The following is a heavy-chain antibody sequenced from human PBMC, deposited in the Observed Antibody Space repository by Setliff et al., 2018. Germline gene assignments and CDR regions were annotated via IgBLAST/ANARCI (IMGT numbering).Heavy chain of an antibody. J-gene: IGHJ4*02. CDR2: IYNSGST. D-gene: IGHD5-12*01. Sequence: PSETLSLTCNVSADSISSSYDYWAWIRQPPGKGLEWIGSIYNSGSTYYNPSLKSRVSISVDTSKNQFSLKLSSVTAADTAVYYCARLGYHGDLDYWGQGTLVTVSS. V-gene: IGHV4-39*01. CDR1: ADSISSSYDY. CDR3: ARLGYHGDLDY.